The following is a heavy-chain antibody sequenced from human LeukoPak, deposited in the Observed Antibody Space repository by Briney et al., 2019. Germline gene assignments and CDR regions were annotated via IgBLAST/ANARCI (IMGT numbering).Heavy chain of an antibody. CDR1: GGSFSGYY. CDR3: AGARKVRGIVVVIPRPTYFDY. D-gene: IGHD3-22*01. Sequence: PSETLSLTCAVYGGSFSGYYWSWIRQPPGKGLEWIGEINHSGSTNYNPSLKSRVTISVDTSKNQFSLKLSSVTAADTAVYYCAGARKVRGIVVVIPRPTYFDYWGQGTLVNGS. J-gene: IGHJ4*02. V-gene: IGHV4-34*01. CDR2: INHSGST.